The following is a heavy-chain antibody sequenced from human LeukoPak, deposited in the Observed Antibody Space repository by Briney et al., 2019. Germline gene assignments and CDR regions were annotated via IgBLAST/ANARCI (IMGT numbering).Heavy chain of an antibody. CDR2: IYYSGST. D-gene: IGHD1-26*01. Sequence: SETLSLTCTVSGGSISSYYWNWIRQPPGKGLEWIGYIYYSGSTNYNPSLKSRVTISIDTSKNQFSLKVSSVTAADTDVYYCARETRLHSGSYSNDAFDIWGQGTMVTVSS. J-gene: IGHJ3*02. V-gene: IGHV4-59*01. CDR1: GGSISSYY. CDR3: ARETRLHSGSYSNDAFDI.